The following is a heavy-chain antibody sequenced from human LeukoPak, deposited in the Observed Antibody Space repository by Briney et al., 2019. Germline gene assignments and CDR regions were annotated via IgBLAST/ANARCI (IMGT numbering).Heavy chain of an antibody. J-gene: IGHJ4*02. D-gene: IGHD6-13*01. V-gene: IGHV7-4-1*02. CDR1: GYTFTSYA. Sequence: ASVTVSCKASGYTFTSYAMNWVRQAPGQGLEWMGWINTNTGNPTYAQGSTGRFVFSLDTSVSTAYLQISSLKAEDTAVYYCAGIFIAAAGTSSHWGQGTLVTVSS. CDR3: AGIFIAAAGTSSH. CDR2: INTNTGNP.